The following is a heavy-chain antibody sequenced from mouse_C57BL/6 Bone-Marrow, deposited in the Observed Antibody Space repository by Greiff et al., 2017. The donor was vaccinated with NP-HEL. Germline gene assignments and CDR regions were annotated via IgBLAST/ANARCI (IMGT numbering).Heavy chain of an antibody. V-gene: IGHV2-2*01. Sequence: VQLKESGPGLVQPSQSLSITCTVSGFSLTSYGVHWVRQSPGKGLEWLGVIWSGGSTDYNAAFISRLSISKDNSKSQVFFKMNSLQADDTAIYYCARKGDGYYDFDYWGQGTTLTVSS. D-gene: IGHD2-3*01. CDR2: IWSGGST. CDR1: GFSLTSYG. CDR3: ARKGDGYYDFDY. J-gene: IGHJ2*01.